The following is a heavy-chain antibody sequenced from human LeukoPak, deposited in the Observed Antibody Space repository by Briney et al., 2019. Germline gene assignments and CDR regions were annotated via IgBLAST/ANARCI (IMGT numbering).Heavy chain of an antibody. CDR1: GFTFSSYA. D-gene: IGHD6-19*01. CDR2: ISGSGGST. J-gene: IGHJ4*02. V-gene: IGHV3-23*01. CDR3: AKDLIAVAGSFSPDDY. Sequence: GGSLRLSCAASGFTFSSYAMSWVRQAPGKGLEWVSAISGSGGSTYYADSVKGRFTISRDNSKNTLYLQMNSLRAEGTAVYYCAKDLIAVAGSFSPDDYWGQGTLVTVSS.